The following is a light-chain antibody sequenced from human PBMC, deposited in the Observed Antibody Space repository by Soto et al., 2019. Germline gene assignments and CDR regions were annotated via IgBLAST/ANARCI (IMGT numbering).Light chain of an antibody. CDR1: ISNIGKST. Sequence: QSVLTQSPSVSAAPGQRVTISCSGSISNIGKSTVFWYQHVPGAAPKLLLYDTYKRPSGIPDRFSGSKSGTSATLDITGLQTGDEADYYCGAWYFSLSAGVLGGGTKLTVL. CDR3: GAWYFSLSAGV. J-gene: IGLJ3*02. CDR2: DTY. V-gene: IGLV1-51*01.